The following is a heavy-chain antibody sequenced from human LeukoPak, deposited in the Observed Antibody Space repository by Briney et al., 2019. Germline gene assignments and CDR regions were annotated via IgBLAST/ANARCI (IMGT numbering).Heavy chain of an antibody. CDR2: INSRGST. Sequence: PSETLSLTCTVSGGSISSGGYFWTWIRQHPGKGLEWIGYINSRGSTFHNPSLKSRVTIAVDTSKNQFSLKLSSVTAADTAVYYCARADHLNAFDYWGQGTLLTVSS. J-gene: IGHJ4*02. CDR1: GGSISSGGYF. CDR3: ARADHLNAFDY. V-gene: IGHV4-31*03. D-gene: IGHD1-1*01.